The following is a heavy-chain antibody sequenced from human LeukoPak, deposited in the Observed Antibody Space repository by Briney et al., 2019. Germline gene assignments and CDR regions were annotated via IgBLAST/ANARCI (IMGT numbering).Heavy chain of an antibody. V-gene: IGHV1-46*01. Sequence: ASVTVSCKASGYTFTIYYMHWVRQTPGQGLEWMGIINPSGGSTSYAQKFQGRVTMTRDTSTSTVCMELSSLRSEDTAVYYCARDLIPSVVAASGIDYWGQGTLVTVSS. CDR2: INPSGGST. CDR1: GYTFTIYY. J-gene: IGHJ4*02. CDR3: ARDLIPSVVAASGIDY. D-gene: IGHD2-15*01.